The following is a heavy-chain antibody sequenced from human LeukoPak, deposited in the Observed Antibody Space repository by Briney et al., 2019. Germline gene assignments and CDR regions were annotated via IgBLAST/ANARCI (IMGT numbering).Heavy chain of an antibody. J-gene: IGHJ4*02. Sequence: ETVSLTCGVSGGSVINTNWWTWVRQPPGKGLEWIGEVHLDGRTNYNPSHESRLTMSVDVSENQISLKLTSVTAADTAVYYCAREGGFYRPLDYSGQETMVTVSS. CDR1: GGSVINTNW. D-gene: IGHD3-3*01. CDR3: AREGGFYRPLDY. CDR2: VHLDGRT. V-gene: IGHV4-4*02.